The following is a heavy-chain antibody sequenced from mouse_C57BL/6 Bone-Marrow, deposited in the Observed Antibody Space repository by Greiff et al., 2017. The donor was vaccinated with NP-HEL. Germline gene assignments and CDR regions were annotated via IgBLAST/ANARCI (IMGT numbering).Heavy chain of an antibody. CDR2: INPNNGGT. J-gene: IGHJ4*01. CDR3: APYGYDKDYYAMDY. CDR1: GYTFTDYN. D-gene: IGHD2-2*01. Sequence: VQLQQSGPELVKPGASVKIPCKASGYTFTDYNMDWVKQSHGKSLEWIGDINPNNGGTIYNQKFKGKATLTVDKSSSTAYMELRSLTSEDTAVYYCAPYGYDKDYYAMDYWGQGTSVTVSS. V-gene: IGHV1-18*01.